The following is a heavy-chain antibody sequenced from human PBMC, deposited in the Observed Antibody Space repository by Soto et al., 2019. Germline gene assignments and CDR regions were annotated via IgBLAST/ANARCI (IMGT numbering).Heavy chain of an antibody. CDR2: IYHSGST. J-gene: IGHJ5*02. CDR1: GCSISSGGDS. V-gene: IGHV4-30-2*01. D-gene: IGHD2-2*01. CDR3: ARVPDR. Sequence: SETLSLTCAVSGCSISSGGDSWSWIRQPPGKGLEWIGYIYHSGSTYYNPSLKSRVTISVDRSKNQFSLKLSSVTAADTAVYYCARVPDRWGQGTLVTVSS.